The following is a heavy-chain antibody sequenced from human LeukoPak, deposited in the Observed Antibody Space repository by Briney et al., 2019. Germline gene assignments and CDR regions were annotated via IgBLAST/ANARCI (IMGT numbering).Heavy chain of an antibody. Sequence: GGSLRLSCVASGFTFSSRGMHWVRQAPGKGLEWVAVIWYDGSNKYYADSVKGRFTISRDNAKNSLYLQMSNLRAEDTAVYFCARGGGLDVWGQGATVTVSS. J-gene: IGHJ6*02. CDR3: ARGGGLDV. V-gene: IGHV3-33*03. CDR1: GFTFSSRG. D-gene: IGHD3-16*01. CDR2: IWYDGSNK.